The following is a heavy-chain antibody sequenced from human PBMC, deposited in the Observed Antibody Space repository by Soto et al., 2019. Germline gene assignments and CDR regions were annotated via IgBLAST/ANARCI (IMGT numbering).Heavy chain of an antibody. Sequence: EVQLVESGGGLVQPGRSLRLSCAASGFTFDDYAMHWVRQAPGKGQEWVSGISWNGGSIGFADSVKGRFTISRDNAKNSLFLQMNSLRAEDTALYYCAKDRGYGSGSGFDYWGQGTLVTVSS. CDR2: ISWNGGSI. CDR3: AKDRGYGSGSGFDY. J-gene: IGHJ4*02. CDR1: GFTFDDYA. D-gene: IGHD3-10*01. V-gene: IGHV3-9*01.